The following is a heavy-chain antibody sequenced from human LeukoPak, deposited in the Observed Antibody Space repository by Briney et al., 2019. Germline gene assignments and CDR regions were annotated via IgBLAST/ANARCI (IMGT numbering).Heavy chain of an antibody. V-gene: IGHV1-18*01. CDR2: ISAYNGNT. CDR3: AATLGGYWSGGSCYSSDY. J-gene: IGHJ4*02. Sequence: SVKVSSKASGYTFTSYGISWVRHAPGQGLERMGWISAYNGNTNYAQKLQGRVTMTTATSTSTAYMERRSLRSDDTAGYCCAATLGGYWSGGSCYSSDYWGQGTLVSVSS. D-gene: IGHD2-15*01. CDR1: GYTFTSYG.